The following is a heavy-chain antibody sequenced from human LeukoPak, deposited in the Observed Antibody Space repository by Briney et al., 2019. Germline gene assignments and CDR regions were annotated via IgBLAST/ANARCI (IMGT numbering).Heavy chain of an antibody. V-gene: IGHV3-23*01. D-gene: IGHD5-12*01. CDR2: ICGNDGKT. CDR3: ARQYSGTCYAALDH. J-gene: IGHJ5*02. Sequence: GGSLRLSCAASGFTFGTYAMTWVRQSPGKGLEWVSAICGNDGKTYYADSVKGRFTISRDNSEHTVYLQMNNLRAEDTALYYCARQYSGTCYAALDHWGQGTLVTVSS. CDR1: GFTFGTYA.